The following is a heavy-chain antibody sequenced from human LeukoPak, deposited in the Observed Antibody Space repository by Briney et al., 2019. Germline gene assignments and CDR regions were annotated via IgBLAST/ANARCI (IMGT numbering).Heavy chain of an antibody. CDR2: IYYTGTT. CDR1: GGSISIYY. Sequence: SETLSLTCSVSGGSISIYYWTWIRQIPGKGLEWIGYIYYTGTTNYNPLFESRATISVDTSKNQFSLKPSSVTAADTAVYYCASHYGSGSFYSPFDYWGQGTLVTVSS. J-gene: IGHJ4*02. D-gene: IGHD3-10*01. CDR3: ASHYGSGSFYSPFDY. V-gene: IGHV4-59*12.